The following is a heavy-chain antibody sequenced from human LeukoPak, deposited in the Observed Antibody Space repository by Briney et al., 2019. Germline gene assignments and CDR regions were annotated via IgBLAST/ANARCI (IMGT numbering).Heavy chain of an antibody. V-gene: IGHV3-9*03. CDR2: ISWNSGSI. CDR3: AKAADCSGGSCYSFDI. Sequence: GGSLRLSCAASEFTLDDYAMHWVRHAPGKGLEWVSGISWNSGSIGYADSVKGRFTISRDNANNSLYLQMNSLRAEDMALYYCAKAADCSGGSCYSFDIWGQGTMVTVSS. J-gene: IGHJ3*02. D-gene: IGHD2-15*01. CDR1: EFTLDDYA.